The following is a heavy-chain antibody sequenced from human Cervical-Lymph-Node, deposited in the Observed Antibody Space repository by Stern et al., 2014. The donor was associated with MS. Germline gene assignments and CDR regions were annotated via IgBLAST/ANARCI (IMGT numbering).Heavy chain of an antibody. CDR2: ISYDATYT. Sequence: VHLVESGGGVVQPGKSLRLSCAASGFAFSSYTIHWVRQAPGKGLDWVTVISYDATYTYYADSVKGRFSISRDNSKNTLYLQMNSLKTEDTAVYYCARAGGAGYHFYGLDVWGQGTTVTVSS. D-gene: IGHD3-16*01. J-gene: IGHJ6*02. CDR1: GFAFSSYT. CDR3: ARAGGAGYHFYGLDV. V-gene: IGHV3-30-3*01.